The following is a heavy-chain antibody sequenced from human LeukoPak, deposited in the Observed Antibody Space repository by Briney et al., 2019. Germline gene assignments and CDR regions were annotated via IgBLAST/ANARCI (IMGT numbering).Heavy chain of an antibody. V-gene: IGHV4-59*08. Sequence: SETLSLTCTVSGGSISSYYWSWIRQPPGKGLEWIGYIYYSGSTNYNPSLKSRVTISVDTSKNQFSLKLSSVTAADTAVYYCARLLVPFYGGNSEGYYFDYWGQGTLVTVSS. CDR3: ARLLVPFYGGNSEGYYFDY. D-gene: IGHD4-23*01. CDR2: IYYSGST. J-gene: IGHJ4*02. CDR1: GGSISSYY.